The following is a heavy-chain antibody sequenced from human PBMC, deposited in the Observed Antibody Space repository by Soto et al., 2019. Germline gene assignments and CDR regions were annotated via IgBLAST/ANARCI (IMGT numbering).Heavy chain of an antibody. CDR2: IYYSGST. CDR1: GGSISSYY. D-gene: IGHD6-19*01. Sequence: SETLSLTCTVSGGSISSYYWSWIRQPPGKGLEWLGYIYYSGSTNNNPSLKSRVTISVDTSNSQFSLELSSVTAADTAVYYCARGLITGSHYSGGWYYFDSWGQGTHVTVSS. J-gene: IGHJ4*02. CDR3: ARGLITGSHYSGGWYYFDS. V-gene: IGHV4-59*12.